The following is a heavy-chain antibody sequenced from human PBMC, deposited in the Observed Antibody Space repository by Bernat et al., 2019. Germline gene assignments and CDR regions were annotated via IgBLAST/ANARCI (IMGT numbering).Heavy chain of an antibody. CDR1: GGSISSRSYY. Sequence: QLQLRESGPGLVRPSETLSLTCTVSGGSISSRSYYWGWIRQPPGKGLEWIGTIYYSGSTYYNPSLKSRVTISVDTSKNQFSLKLSSVTAADTAVYYCARHRFSSSHSPLDYWGQGTLVTVSS. V-gene: IGHV4-39*01. J-gene: IGHJ4*02. CDR3: ARHRFSSSHSPLDY. CDR2: IYYSGST. D-gene: IGHD6-13*01.